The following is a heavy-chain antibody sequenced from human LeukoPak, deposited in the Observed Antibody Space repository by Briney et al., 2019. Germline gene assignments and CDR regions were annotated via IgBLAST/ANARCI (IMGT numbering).Heavy chain of an antibody. Sequence: PGGSLRLSCAASGFSFNRHWMHWVRQAPGKGLVWVSYVNNDGSSTSYADSVKGRFTISRDNAKNTLYLQMNSLRAEDMAVYYCARVDQQLSFSDYFDNWGQGTLVTVSS. V-gene: IGHV3-74*01. J-gene: IGHJ4*02. CDR2: VNNDGSST. CDR1: GFSFNRHW. CDR3: ARVDQQLSFSDYFDN. D-gene: IGHD6-13*01.